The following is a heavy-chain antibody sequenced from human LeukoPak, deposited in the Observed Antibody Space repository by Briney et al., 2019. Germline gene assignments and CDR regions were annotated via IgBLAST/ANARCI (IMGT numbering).Heavy chain of an antibody. Sequence: GASVKVSCKASGGTFSSYAISWVRQAPGQGLEWMGGIIPIFGTANYAQKFQGRVTITTDESTSTAYMELSSLRSEDTAVYYCAASYDPYSFDYWGQGTLVTVSS. CDR1: GGTFSSYA. CDR3: AASYDPYSFDY. CDR2: IIPIFGTA. D-gene: IGHD2-21*01. J-gene: IGHJ4*02. V-gene: IGHV1-69*05.